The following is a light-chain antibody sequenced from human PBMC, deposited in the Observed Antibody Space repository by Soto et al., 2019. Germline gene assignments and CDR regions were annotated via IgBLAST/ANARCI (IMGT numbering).Light chain of an antibody. CDR1: QSVSSN. J-gene: IGKJ4*01. Sequence: EIVMTQSPATLSVSPGERATLSCRASQSVSSNLAWYQQKPGQAPRLLIYGASTRATGIPARFSGSGSGTEFTLTISSLQSEDFAVYYCQSLTFCGGTKVEIK. CDR3: QSLT. CDR2: GAS. V-gene: IGKV3-15*01.